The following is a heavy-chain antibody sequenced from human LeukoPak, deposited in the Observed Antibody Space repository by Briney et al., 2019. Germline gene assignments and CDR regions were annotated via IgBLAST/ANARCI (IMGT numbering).Heavy chain of an antibody. J-gene: IGHJ6*02. CDR1: GGSISSGGYY. V-gene: IGHV4-61*08. CDR2: IYYSGST. Sequence: PSQTLSLTCAVSGGSISSGGYYWSWIRQPPGKGLEWIGYIYYSGSTNYNPSLKSRVTISVDTSKNQFSLKLSSVTAADTAVYYCAGGPYYYYGMDVWGQGTTVTVSS. CDR3: AGGPYYYYGMDV.